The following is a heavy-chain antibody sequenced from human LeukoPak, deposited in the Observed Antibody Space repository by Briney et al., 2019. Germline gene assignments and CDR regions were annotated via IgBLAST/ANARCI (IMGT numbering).Heavy chain of an antibody. CDR3: AREPRIAAAGYYYYYGMDV. Sequence: GRPLRLSCAASGFTFSSYGMHWVRQAPGRGLEWVAVIWYDGSNKYYADSVKGRFTISRDNSKNTLYLQMNSLRAEDTAVYYCAREPRIAAAGYYYYYGMDVWGQGTTVTVSS. J-gene: IGHJ6*02. CDR1: GFTFSSYG. D-gene: IGHD6-13*01. V-gene: IGHV3-33*01. CDR2: IWYDGSNK.